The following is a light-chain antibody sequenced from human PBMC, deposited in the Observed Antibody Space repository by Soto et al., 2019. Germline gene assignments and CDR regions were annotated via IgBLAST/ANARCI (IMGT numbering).Light chain of an antibody. CDR1: SSNIGNNY. V-gene: IGLV1-51*01. J-gene: IGLJ2*01. Sequence: QSVLTQPPSVCAAPEQKVTISCCGSSSNIGNNYVSWYQQLPGTAPKLLIYDNDKRPSGIPDRFSGSKSGTSATLGITGLQTGDEADYYCGTWDSSLSVVLFGGGTKLTVL. CDR2: DND. CDR3: GTWDSSLSVVL.